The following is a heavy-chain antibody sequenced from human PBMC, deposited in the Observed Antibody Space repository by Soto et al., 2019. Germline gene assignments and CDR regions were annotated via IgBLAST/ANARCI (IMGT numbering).Heavy chain of an antibody. J-gene: IGHJ3*02. V-gene: IGHV1-69*13. CDR2: IIPIFGTA. CDR1: GGTFSSYA. CDR3: ARHGELWFGELLLDAFDI. D-gene: IGHD3-10*01. Sequence: SVKVSCKXSGGTFSSYAISWVRQAPGQGLEWMGGIIPIFGTANYAQKFQGRVTITADESTSTAYMELSSLRSEDTAVYYCARHGELWFGELLLDAFDIWGQGTMVTVSS.